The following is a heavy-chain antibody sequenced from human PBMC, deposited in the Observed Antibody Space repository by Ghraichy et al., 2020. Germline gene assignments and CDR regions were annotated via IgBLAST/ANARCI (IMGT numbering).Heavy chain of an antibody. Sequence: LSLTCAASGFSISGSHMHWVRQASGKGLEWVGHIRSRVDNYAAAYGASVEGRFTITRDESENKVFLQMHSLKIEDTAVYYCTRQTDSCHDCWGQGTLVTVSS. CDR1: GFSISGSH. D-gene: IGHD2-2*01. CDR2: IRSRVDNYAA. J-gene: IGHJ4*02. CDR3: TRQTDSCHDC. V-gene: IGHV3-73*01.